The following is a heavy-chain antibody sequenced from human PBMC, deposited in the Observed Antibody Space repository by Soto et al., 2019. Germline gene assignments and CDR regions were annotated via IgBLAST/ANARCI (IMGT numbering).Heavy chain of an antibody. D-gene: IGHD2-15*01. J-gene: IGHJ4*02. CDR3: ARDYCSGGSCYFGPAAGYYFDY. V-gene: IGHV3-33*01. CDR1: GFTFSSYG. Sequence: GGSLRLSCAASGFTFSSYGMHWVRQAPGKGLEWVAVIWYDGSNKYYADSVKGRFTISRDNSKNTLYLQMNSLRAEDTAVYYCARDYCSGGSCYFGPAAGYYFDYWGQGTRVTVSS. CDR2: IWYDGSNK.